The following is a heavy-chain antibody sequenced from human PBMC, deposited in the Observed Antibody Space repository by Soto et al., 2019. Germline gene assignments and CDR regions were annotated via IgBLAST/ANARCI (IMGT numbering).Heavy chain of an antibody. CDR3: ARISYTSTPL. CDR2: TYYRSKWYH. CDR1: GDSVSSNSGA. J-gene: IGHJ4*02. Sequence: PSQTLSLTCVISGDSVSSNSGAWSWIRQSPSRGLEWLGRTYYRSKWYHEYAPSVKSRITISPDTSKNQFSLQLNSVTPEDTAVYYCARISYTSTPLWGQGTLVTVPS. D-gene: IGHD6-13*01. V-gene: IGHV6-1*01.